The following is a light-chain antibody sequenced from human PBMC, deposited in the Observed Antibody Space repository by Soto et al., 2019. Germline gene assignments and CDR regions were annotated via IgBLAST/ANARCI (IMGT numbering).Light chain of an antibody. CDR2: DVS. V-gene: IGLV2-14*01. Sequence: QSVLTQPASVSGSPGQSITSSCTGTSSDVGGYNYVSWYQQHPGKAPKLVIYDVSNRPSGVSNRFSGSKSGNTASLTISGLQAEDEADYYCSSYTSSSTVVFGGGTKLTVL. J-gene: IGLJ2*01. CDR1: SSDVGGYNY. CDR3: SSYTSSSTVV.